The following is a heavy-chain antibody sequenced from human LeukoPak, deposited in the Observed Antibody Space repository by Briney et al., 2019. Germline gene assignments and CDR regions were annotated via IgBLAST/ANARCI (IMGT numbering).Heavy chain of an antibody. J-gene: IGHJ4*02. V-gene: IGHV3-23*01. CDR2: ISGSGGST. Sequence: GGSLRLSCAASGFTFSNYGMSWVRQAPGKGLEWVSTISGSGGSTYYADSVKGRFTISRDNSKNTLYLQMNSLRAEDTAVYYCAKAAAGMRYFDYWGQGTLVTVSS. CDR1: GFTFSNYG. D-gene: IGHD2-2*01. CDR3: AKAAAGMRYFDY.